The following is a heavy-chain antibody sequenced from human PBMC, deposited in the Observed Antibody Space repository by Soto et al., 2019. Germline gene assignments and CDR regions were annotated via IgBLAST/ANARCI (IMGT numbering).Heavy chain of an antibody. D-gene: IGHD3-22*01. CDR2: IYYSGST. CDR3: ARGGYYYDSRSNWFDP. J-gene: IGHJ5*02. CDR1: GGSISSGDYY. Sequence: SETLSLTCTVSGGSISSGDYYWSWIRQPPGKGLEWIGYIYYSGSTYYNPSLKSRVTISVDTSKNQFSLKLSSVAAADTAVYYCARGGYYYDSRSNWFDPWGQGTLVTVS. V-gene: IGHV4-30-4*01.